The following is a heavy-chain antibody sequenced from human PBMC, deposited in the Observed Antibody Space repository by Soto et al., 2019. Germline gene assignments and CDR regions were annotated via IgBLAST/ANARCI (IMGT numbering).Heavy chain of an antibody. CDR2: IYYSGST. V-gene: IGHV4-31*03. J-gene: IGHJ6*02. Sequence: QVQLQESGPGLVKPSQTLSLTCTVSGGSISSGGYYWSWIRQHPGKGREWIGYIYYSGSTYYNPSLKSRVTISVDPSKNQFSLKRSSVTAADTAVYYCARVGTVTPVYYGIDVWGQGTTVTVSS. D-gene: IGHD4-17*01. CDR1: GGSISSGGYY. CDR3: ARVGTVTPVYYGIDV.